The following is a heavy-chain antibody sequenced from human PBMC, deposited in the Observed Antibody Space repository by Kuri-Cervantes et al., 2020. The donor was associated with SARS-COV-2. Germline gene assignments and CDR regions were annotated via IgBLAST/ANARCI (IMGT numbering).Heavy chain of an antibody. CDR1: GDSVSSNSAA. CDR3: RTSSSSVYYYYGMDV. CDR2: TYYRSKWYN. Sequence: SQTLSLTCAISGDSVSSNSAAWNWIRQSPSRGLEWLGRTYYRSKWYNDYAVSVKSRITINPDTSKNQFSLKLSSVTAADTAVYYCRTSSSSVYYYYGMDVWGQGTTVTVSS. J-gene: IGHJ6*02. V-gene: IGHV6-1*01. D-gene: IGHD6-6*01.